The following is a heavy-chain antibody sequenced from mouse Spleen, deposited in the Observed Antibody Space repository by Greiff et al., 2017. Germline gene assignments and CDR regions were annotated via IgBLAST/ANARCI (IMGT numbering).Heavy chain of an antibody. CDR2: ISSGGSYT. D-gene: IGHD2-2*01. Sequence: EVQVVESGGDLVKPGGSLKLSCAASGFTFSSYGMSWVRQTPDKRLEWVATISSGGSYTYYPDSVKGRFTISRDNAKNTLYLQMSSLKSEDTAMYYCARPLIYYGYEGYYAMDYWGQGTSVTVSS. J-gene: IGHJ4*01. CDR3: ARPLIYYGYEGYYAMDY. CDR1: GFTFSSYG. V-gene: IGHV5-6*01.